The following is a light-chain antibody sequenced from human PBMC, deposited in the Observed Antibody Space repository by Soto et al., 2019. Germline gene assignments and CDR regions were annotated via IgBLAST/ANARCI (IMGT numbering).Light chain of an antibody. CDR1: QSISDR. CDR3: QHYSTVWA. Sequence: DIQMTQSPSTLSASVGDRVTITCRASQSISDRLAWYQWKPGKAPKLLIFDASSLESGVPSRFSGSGSGTEFTLTISSLQPDDFATYYCQHYSTVWAFGQGTKVDIK. V-gene: IGKV1-5*01. CDR2: DAS. J-gene: IGKJ1*01.